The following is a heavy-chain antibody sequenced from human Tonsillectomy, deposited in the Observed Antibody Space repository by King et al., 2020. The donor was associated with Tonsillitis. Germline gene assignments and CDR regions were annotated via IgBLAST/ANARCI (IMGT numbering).Heavy chain of an antibody. Sequence: VQLQQSGPGLGKPSQTLSLTCAISGDSVSSNSAAWNLIRPSPSRGLEWLGSTYYRSKWYNDYAVFVKSRITINPDTSKNQFSLQLNSVTPEDTAVYYCARGMLGWRAFDIWGQGTMVTVSS. J-gene: IGHJ3*02. CDR3: ARGMLGWRAFDI. CDR2: TYYRSKWYN. CDR1: GDSVSSNSAA. V-gene: IGHV6-1*01. D-gene: IGHD3-16*01.